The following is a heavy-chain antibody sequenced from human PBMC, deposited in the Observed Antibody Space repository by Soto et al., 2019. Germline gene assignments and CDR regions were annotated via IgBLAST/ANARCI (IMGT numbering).Heavy chain of an antibody. CDR2: ISSSSSTI. Sequence: EVQLVESGGGLVQPGGSLRISCAASGFTFSSYSMNWVRQAPGKGLEWVSYISSSSSTIYYADSVKGRFTISRDNAKNSLYLQMYSLRAEDTAVYYCARDYVGAYCSSTSCYSDYYYGVDVWGQGTTVTVSS. J-gene: IGHJ6*02. D-gene: IGHD2-2*01. V-gene: IGHV3-48*01. CDR3: ARDYVGAYCSSTSCYSDYYYGVDV. CDR1: GFTFSSYS.